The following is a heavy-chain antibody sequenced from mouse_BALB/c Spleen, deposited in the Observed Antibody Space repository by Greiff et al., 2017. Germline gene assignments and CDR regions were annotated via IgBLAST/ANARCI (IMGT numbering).Heavy chain of an antibody. V-gene: IGHV5-6-3*01. Sequence: EVQLHESGGGLVQPGGSLKLSCAASGFTFSSYGMSWVRQTPDKRLELVATINSNGGSTYYPDSVKGRFTISRDNAKNTLYLQMSSLKSEDTAMYYCARDYAMDYWGQGTSVTVSS. CDR3: ARDYAMDY. CDR1: GFTFSSYG. CDR2: INSNGGST. J-gene: IGHJ4*01.